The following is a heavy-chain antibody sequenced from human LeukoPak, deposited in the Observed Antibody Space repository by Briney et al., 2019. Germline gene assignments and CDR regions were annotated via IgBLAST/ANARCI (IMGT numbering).Heavy chain of an antibody. Sequence: TSETLSLTCTVSGGSISSSSYYWGWIRQPPGKGLEWIGSIYYSGSTYYNPSLKSRVTISVDTSKNQFSLKLSSVTAADTAVYYCARLRGTSEAFDYWGQGTLVTVSS. V-gene: IGHV4-39*01. CDR1: GGSISSSSYY. CDR2: IYYSGST. J-gene: IGHJ4*02. CDR3: ARLRGTSEAFDY.